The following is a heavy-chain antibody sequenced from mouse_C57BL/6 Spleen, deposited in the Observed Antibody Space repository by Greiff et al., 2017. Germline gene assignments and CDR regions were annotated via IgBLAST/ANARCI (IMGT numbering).Heavy chain of an antibody. CDR3: ARDYYGSSYGAMDY. Sequence: VQLQQSGAELVKPGASVKISCKASGYAFSSYWMNWVKQRPGKGLEWIGQIYPGDGDTNYNGKVKGKATLTADKSSSTAYMQLSSLTSEDSAVYFCARDYYGSSYGAMDYWGQGTSVTVSS. J-gene: IGHJ4*01. V-gene: IGHV1-80*01. CDR2: IYPGDGDT. CDR1: GYAFSSYW. D-gene: IGHD1-1*01.